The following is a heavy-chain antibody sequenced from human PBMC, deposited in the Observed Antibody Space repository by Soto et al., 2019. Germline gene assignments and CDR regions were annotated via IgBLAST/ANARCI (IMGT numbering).Heavy chain of an antibody. CDR1: GFTFSSYS. Sequence: EVQLVESGGGLVQPGGSLRLSCAASGFTFSSYSMNWVRQAPGKGLEWVSYISSSTSTTYYADSVKGRFTISRDNAKNSLYLQMNSLRAEDTAVYYCATDKGRSPLDYWGQGTLVTVSS. CDR2: ISSSTSTT. J-gene: IGHJ4*02. V-gene: IGHV3-48*01. CDR3: ATDKGRSPLDY. D-gene: IGHD2-15*01.